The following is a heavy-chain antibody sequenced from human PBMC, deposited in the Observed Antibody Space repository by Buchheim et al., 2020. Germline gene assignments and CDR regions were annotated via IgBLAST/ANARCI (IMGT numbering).Heavy chain of an antibody. Sequence: QVQLVESGGGVVQPGRSLRLSCAASGFTFSSYGMHWVRQAPGKGLEWVAVISYDGSNKYYADSVKGRFTISRDNSKNTLYLQMNSLRAEDTAVYYCAKEGHSYGLFDYWGQGTL. CDR3: AKEGHSYGLFDY. V-gene: IGHV3-30*18. CDR2: ISYDGSNK. D-gene: IGHD5-18*01. J-gene: IGHJ4*02. CDR1: GFTFSSYG.